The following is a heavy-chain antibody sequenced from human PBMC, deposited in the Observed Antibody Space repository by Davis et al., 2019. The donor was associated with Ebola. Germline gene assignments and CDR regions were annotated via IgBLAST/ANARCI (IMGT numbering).Heavy chain of an antibody. V-gene: IGHV3-64D*06. CDR1: GFTFSSYA. CDR2: ISTNGETT. J-gene: IGHJ4*02. D-gene: IGHD2-15*01. Sequence: PGGSLRLSCSASGFTFSSYAMHWVRQAPGKGLESVARISTNGETTYYADSVKGRFTISRDNSKETLYLQMRSLRTEDTAVYYCVKDRFTVVVVHGGFDYWGQGALVTVSS. CDR3: VKDRFTVVVVHGGFDY.